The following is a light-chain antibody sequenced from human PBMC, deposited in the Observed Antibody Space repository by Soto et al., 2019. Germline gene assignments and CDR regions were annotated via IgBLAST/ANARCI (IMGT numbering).Light chain of an antibody. CDR1: QSVSSSY. Sequence: ILLTQSPASLSLSPGERATLSCRASQSVSSSYLAWYQQKPGQAPRLLMYGASSRATGIPERFSGSGSGTEFTLTISSLPSEDFAVYFCQQYGGSPRTFGQGTKVDIK. CDR3: QQYGGSPRT. CDR2: GAS. J-gene: IGKJ1*01. V-gene: IGKV3-20*01.